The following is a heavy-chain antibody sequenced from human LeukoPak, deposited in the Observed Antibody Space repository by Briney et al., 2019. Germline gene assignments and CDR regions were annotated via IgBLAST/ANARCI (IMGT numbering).Heavy chain of an antibody. D-gene: IGHD2-2*01. Sequence: EASVTVSCTASGYTFTSFDINWVRQATGQGLEWMGWMNPNSGNTGYAQKFQGRVTITRNTSISTAYMELSSLRSEDTAVYYCARASGYCSSTSCLAPRYYYYYMDVWGKGTTVTVSS. CDR1: GYTFTSFD. V-gene: IGHV1-8*03. J-gene: IGHJ6*03. CDR3: ARASGYCSSTSCLAPRYYYYYMDV. CDR2: MNPNSGNT.